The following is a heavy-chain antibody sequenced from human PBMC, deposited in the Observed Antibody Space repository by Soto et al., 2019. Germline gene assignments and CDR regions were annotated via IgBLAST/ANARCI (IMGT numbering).Heavy chain of an antibody. CDR3: ARPLRDRNYYYGMAV. Sequence: QVQLVQSGAEMQQPGASVRVSCNASGGTFSKYAFSWVRQAPGQGLEWLGGTIPMFGTPNYAQKFQGRVAISEDESTATVYMELSSLRSEDTAVYFCARPLRDRNYYYGMAVWGQGTTVTVSS. D-gene: IGHD3-22*01. V-gene: IGHV1-69*01. CDR1: GGTFSKYA. CDR2: TIPMFGTP. J-gene: IGHJ6*02.